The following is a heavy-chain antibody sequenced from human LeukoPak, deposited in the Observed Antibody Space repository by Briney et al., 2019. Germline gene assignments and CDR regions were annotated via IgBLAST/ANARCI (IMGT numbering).Heavy chain of an antibody. D-gene: IGHD1-26*01. Sequence: SETLSLTCTVSGGSISSYYWSWIRQPPGKGLEWIGYIYYSGSTNYNLSLKSRVTISVDTSKNQFSLKLSSVTAADTAVYYCARGIVGATDFDYWGQGTLVTVSS. CDR1: GGSISSYY. CDR2: IYYSGST. V-gene: IGHV4-59*01. J-gene: IGHJ4*02. CDR3: ARGIVGATDFDY.